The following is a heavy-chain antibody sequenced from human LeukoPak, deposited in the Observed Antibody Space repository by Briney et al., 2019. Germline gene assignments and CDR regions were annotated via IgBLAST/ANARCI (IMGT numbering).Heavy chain of an antibody. V-gene: IGHV1-69*05. CDR3: AREGRSGSWAY. J-gene: IGHJ4*02. D-gene: IGHD1-26*01. CDR2: IIPIFGTA. CDR1: GGTFSSYA. Sequence: GASVKVSCKASGGTFSSYAISWVRQAPGQGLEWMGGIIPIFGTANYAQKFQGRVTITRDTSASTAYMELSSLRSEDTAVYYCAREGRSGSWAYWGQGTLVTVSS.